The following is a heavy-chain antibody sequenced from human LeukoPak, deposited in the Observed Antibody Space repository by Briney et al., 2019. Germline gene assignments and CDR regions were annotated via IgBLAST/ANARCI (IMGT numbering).Heavy chain of an antibody. CDR1: GFTFTSYT. J-gene: IGHJ4*02. Sequence: PGGSLRLSCAASGFTFTSYTMSWVRQAPGKGLAWVSAISGSGGTTYYADSVKGRFTISRDNSKNMLYLQMNSLRAEDTAVYYCAKDSGRSGWSGGDYWGQGTLVTVSS. CDR2: ISGSGGTT. CDR3: AKDSGRSGWSGGDY. D-gene: IGHD6-19*01. V-gene: IGHV3-23*01.